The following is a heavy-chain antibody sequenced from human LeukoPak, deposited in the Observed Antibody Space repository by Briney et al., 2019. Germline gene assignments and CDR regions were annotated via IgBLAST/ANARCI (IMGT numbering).Heavy chain of an antibody. J-gene: IGHJ5*02. CDR3: AVLYGDYGSGDWFDP. CDR2: IYYSGST. CDR1: GGSISSGGYY. Sequence: SETLSLTCTVSGGSISSGGYYWSWIRQHPGKGLEWIGYIYYSGSTYYNPSLQSRVTISVDTSKNQFSLKLSSVTAADTAVYYCAVLYGDYGSGDWFDPWGQGTLVTVSS. D-gene: IGHD4-17*01. V-gene: IGHV4-31*03.